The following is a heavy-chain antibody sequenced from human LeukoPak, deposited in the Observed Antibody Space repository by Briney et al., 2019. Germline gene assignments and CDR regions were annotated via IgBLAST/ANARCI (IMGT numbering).Heavy chain of an antibody. V-gene: IGHV3-9*01. CDR3: AKGLQQLALNFDAFDI. CDR2: ISWNSGSI. CDR1: GFTFDDYA. D-gene: IGHD6-13*01. J-gene: IGHJ3*02. Sequence: GRSLRLSCAASGFTFDDYAMHWVRQAPGKGLEWVSGISWNSGSIGYADSVKGRFTISRDNAENSLYLQMNSLRAEDTALYYCAKGLQQLALNFDAFDIWGQGTMVTVSS.